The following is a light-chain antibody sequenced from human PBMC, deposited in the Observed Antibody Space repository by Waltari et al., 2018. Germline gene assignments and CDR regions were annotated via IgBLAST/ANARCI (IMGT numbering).Light chain of an antibody. CDR2: WAS. CDR1: QSVLFSSNNRNY. CDR3: QQYYSSPFT. V-gene: IGKV4-1*01. Sequence: DIVMTQSPDSLAVSLGERATINCNSSQSVLFSSNNRNYLARYQQKPGQSPKLVLYWASTRESGVPDRFSGSGSATDFTLTISSLQAEDVAVYYCQQYYSSPFTFGPGTKLEIK. J-gene: IGKJ3*01.